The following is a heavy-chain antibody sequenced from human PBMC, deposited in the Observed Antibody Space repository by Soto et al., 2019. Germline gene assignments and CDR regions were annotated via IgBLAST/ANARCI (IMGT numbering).Heavy chain of an antibody. Sequence: PGRSLRLSCAAPGFTFSSYAMSWVRQAPGKGLEWVSSIDRDGSTYYADSVKGRFTISRDNSQNTPYLQMNSLRAEDTAVYYCANNYYSDCWGQGTLVTVSS. J-gene: IGHJ4*02. CDR2: IDRDGST. CDR3: ANNYYSDC. CDR1: GFTFSSYA. V-gene: IGHV3-23*01.